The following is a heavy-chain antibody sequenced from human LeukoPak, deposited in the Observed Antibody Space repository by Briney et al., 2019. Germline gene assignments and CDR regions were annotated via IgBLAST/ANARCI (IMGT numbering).Heavy chain of an antibody. V-gene: IGHV1-69*13. Sequence: ASVKVSCKAPGGTFSSYAISWVRQAPGQGLEWMGGIIPIFGTANYAQKFQGRVTITADESTSTAYMELSSLRSEDTAVYYCARDHDSWSGYHDYWGQRTLVTVSS. CDR3: ARDHDSWSGYHDY. J-gene: IGHJ4*02. CDR2: IIPIFGTA. CDR1: GGTFSSYA. D-gene: IGHD3-3*01.